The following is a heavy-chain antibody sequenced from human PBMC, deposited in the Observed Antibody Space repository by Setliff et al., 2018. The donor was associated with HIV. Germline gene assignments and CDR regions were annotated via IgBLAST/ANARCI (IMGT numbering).Heavy chain of an antibody. CDR2: INHSGST. V-gene: IGHV4-34*01. Sequence: SETLSLTCAVYGGSFSGYYWSWIRQHPGKGLEWIGEINHSGSTNYNPSLKSRVTISVDTSKNQFSLRLISMTAADTAVYYCARGRPGGSSSYRSYNGFDPWGQGSLVTVSS. CDR3: ARGRPGGSSSYRSYNGFDP. J-gene: IGHJ5*01. CDR1: GGSFSGYY. D-gene: IGHD6-6*01.